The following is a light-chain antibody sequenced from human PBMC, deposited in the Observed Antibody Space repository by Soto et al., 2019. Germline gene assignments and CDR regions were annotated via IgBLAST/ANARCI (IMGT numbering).Light chain of an antibody. V-gene: IGKV3-15*01. Sequence: EIVMTQSPATLSVSPGERATLSCRASQSVSSNLAWYQQKPGQAPRLLIYGASTRATGIPARFSGSGSGTKFTLPISSLQSEDFAVYYCQQSHNWPRTFGQGTKVEIK. CDR3: QQSHNWPRT. CDR1: QSVSSN. J-gene: IGKJ1*01. CDR2: GAS.